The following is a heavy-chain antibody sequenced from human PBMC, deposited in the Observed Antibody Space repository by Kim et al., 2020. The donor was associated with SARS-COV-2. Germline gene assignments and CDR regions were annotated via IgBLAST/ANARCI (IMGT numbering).Heavy chain of an antibody. D-gene: IGHD3-10*01. CDR1: GGTFSSYA. Sequence: SVKVSCKASGGTFSSYAISWVRQAPGQGLEWMGGIIAIFGTANYAQKFQGRVTITADESTSTAYMELSSLRSEDTAVYYCARGAPLLWFGELLPYYFDYWGQGTLVTVSS. CDR3: ARGAPLLWFGELLPYYFDY. J-gene: IGHJ4*02. CDR2: IIAIFGTA. V-gene: IGHV1-69*13.